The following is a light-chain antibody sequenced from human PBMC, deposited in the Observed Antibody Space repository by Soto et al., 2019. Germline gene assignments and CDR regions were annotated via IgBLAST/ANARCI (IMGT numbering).Light chain of an antibody. CDR2: ANN. V-gene: IGLV1-40*01. CDR1: SSNIGAGYD. CDR3: QSYDSSLTV. J-gene: IGLJ1*01. Sequence: QSVLTQPPSVSEAPGQRVTISCSGSSSNIGAGYDVHWYQQLPGKAPKLLIYANNNRPSGVPDRFSGSKSVTSASLAIAGLQAEDEADYYCQSYDSSLTVFGTGTKVTVL.